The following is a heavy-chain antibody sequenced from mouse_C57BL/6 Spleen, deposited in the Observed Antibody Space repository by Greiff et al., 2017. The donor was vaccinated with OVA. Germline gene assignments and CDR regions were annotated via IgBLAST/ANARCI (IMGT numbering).Heavy chain of an antibody. J-gene: IGHJ2*01. Sequence: EVKVEESGPELVKPGASVKISCKASGYSFTGYYMNWVKQSPEKSLEWIGEINPSTGGTTYNQKFKAKATLTVDKSSSTAYMQLKSLTSEDSAVYYCARREYYFDYWGQGTTLTVSS. V-gene: IGHV1-42*01. CDR2: INPSTGGT. CDR1: GYSFTGYY. CDR3: ARREYYFDY.